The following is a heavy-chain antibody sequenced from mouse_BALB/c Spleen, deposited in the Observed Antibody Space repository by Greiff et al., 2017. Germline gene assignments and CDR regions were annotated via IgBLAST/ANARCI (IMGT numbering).Heavy chain of an antibody. D-gene: IGHD2-3*01. CDR2: ILPGSGST. V-gene: IGHV1-9*01. Sequence: QVQLQQSGAELMKPGASVKISCKATGYTFSSYWIEWVKQRPGHGLEWIGEILPGSGSTNYNEKFKGKATFTADTSSNTAYMQLSSLTSEDSAVYYCARSGYYVGVAMDYWGQGTSVTVSS. CDR3: ARSGYYVGVAMDY. J-gene: IGHJ4*01. CDR1: GYTFSSYW.